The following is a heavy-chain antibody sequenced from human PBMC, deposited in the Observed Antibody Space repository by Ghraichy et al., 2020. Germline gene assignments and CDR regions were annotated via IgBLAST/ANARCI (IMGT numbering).Heavy chain of an antibody. CDR3: AKELGDYCNGLGGN. CDR2: ISGRSDRA. CDR1: GFTFSSYA. J-gene: IGHJ4*02. Sequence: GGSLRLSCAASGFTFSSYAMTWVRQAPGKGLEWVSAISGRSDRAFYADSVKGRFTISRDNSKNTLDLQIASLRADDTAIYYCAKELGDYCNGLGGNWGQGTLVTVSS. D-gene: IGHD2/OR15-2a*01. V-gene: IGHV3-23*01.